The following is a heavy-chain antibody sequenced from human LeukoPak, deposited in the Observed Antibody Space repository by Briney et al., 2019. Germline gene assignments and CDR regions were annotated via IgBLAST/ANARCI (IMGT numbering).Heavy chain of an antibody. D-gene: IGHD1-26*01. Sequence: SETLSLTCTVSGGSISSYYWSWIRQPPGKGLEWIGCIYYSGSTNYNPSLKSRVTISVDTSKNQFSLELNSVTAADTAVYYCARHPQIVGATKYFDYWGQGTLVTVSS. CDR2: IYYSGST. CDR1: GGSISSYY. V-gene: IGHV4-59*08. CDR3: ARHPQIVGATKYFDY. J-gene: IGHJ4*02.